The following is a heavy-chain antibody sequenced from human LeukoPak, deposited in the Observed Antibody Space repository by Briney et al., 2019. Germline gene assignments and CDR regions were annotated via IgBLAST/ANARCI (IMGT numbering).Heavy chain of an antibody. CDR3: AKYRSYYGSGIDY. V-gene: IGHV3-30*02. Sequence: GGSLRLSCAASGFTFSSYGMHWVRQAPGKGLEWVAFTQYDGSYKHHADSVKGRFTVSRDNSKNTLYLQMNSLRAEDTAVYYCAKYRSYYGSGIDYWGQGTLVTVSS. CDR2: TQYDGSYK. J-gene: IGHJ4*02. D-gene: IGHD3-10*01. CDR1: GFTFSSYG.